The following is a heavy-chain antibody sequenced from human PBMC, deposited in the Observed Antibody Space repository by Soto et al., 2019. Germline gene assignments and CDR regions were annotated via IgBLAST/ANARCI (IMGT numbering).Heavy chain of an antibody. CDR3: ARVSDY. Sequence: QVLLQQWGAGRLKPSETLSLTCAVYGGSFIDYSWGWIRQAPGTGLEWIGEINHSGSANYNPSLKIRVTISVDTSKNQFSLKLYSVTAADAAVYYCARVSDYWSQATLGTVSS. CDR1: GGSFIDYS. V-gene: IGHV4-34*01. CDR2: INHSGSA. J-gene: IGHJ4*02.